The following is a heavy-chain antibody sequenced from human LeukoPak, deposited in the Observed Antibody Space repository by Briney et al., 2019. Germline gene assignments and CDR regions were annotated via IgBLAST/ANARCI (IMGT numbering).Heavy chain of an antibody. CDR2: IYSDGNT. CDR3: ARGYYDFWSGYYWFDY. CDR1: GFTVSGNF. V-gene: IGHV3-66*02. D-gene: IGHD3-3*01. Sequence: GGSLRLSCAASGFTVSGNFMSWVRQAPGKGLEWVSVIYSDGNTYYADSVRGRFTVSRDNSKNTLYLQMNSLRAEDTAVYYCARGYYDFWSGYYWFDYWGQGTLVTVSS. J-gene: IGHJ4*02.